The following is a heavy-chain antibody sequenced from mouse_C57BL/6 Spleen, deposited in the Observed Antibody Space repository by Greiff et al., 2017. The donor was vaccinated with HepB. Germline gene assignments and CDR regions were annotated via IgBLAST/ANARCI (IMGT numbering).Heavy chain of an antibody. D-gene: IGHD3-3*01. CDR3: ARGGDGYYFDY. CDR2: ISYDGSN. J-gene: IGHJ2*01. Sequence: EVQLQQSGPGLVKPSQSLSLTCSVTGYSITSGYYWNWIRQFPGNKLEWMGYISYDGSNNYNPSLKNQIPITRDTSKNQFFLKLNSVTTEDTATYYCARGGDGYYFDYWGQGTTLTVSS. CDR1: GYSITSGYY. V-gene: IGHV3-6*01.